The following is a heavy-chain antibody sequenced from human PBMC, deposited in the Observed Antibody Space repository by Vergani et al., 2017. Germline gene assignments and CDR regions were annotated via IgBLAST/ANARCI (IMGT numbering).Heavy chain of an antibody. CDR1: GGSISSSNW. CDR3: ARDAQYCSSTSGYGGRGNYYFDY. D-gene: IGHD2-2*01. Sequence: QVQLQESGPGLVKPSGTLSLTCAVSGGSISSSNWWSWVRQPPGKGLEWIGEIYHSGSTNYNPSLKSRVTISVDKSKNQFSLKLRSVTAADTAVYYCARDAQYCSSTSGYGGRGNYYFDYWGQGTLVTVSS. V-gene: IGHV4-4*02. J-gene: IGHJ4*02. CDR2: IYHSGST.